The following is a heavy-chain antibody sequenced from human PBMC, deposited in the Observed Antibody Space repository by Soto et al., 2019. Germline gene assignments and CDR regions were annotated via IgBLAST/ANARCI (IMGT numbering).Heavy chain of an antibody. Sequence: ASVKVSCNASGGTFSSYAISWVRQATGQRLEWIGWIVVNSGNTDYAQKFQDRVTMTRDISTRTAYMELGSLRSEDTAVYFCARAFWGYCSGGTCPSWFDPWGQGTLVTVSS. CDR3: ARAFWGYCSGGTCPSWFDP. CDR2: IVVNSGNT. CDR1: GGTFSSYA. D-gene: IGHD2-15*01. J-gene: IGHJ5*02. V-gene: IGHV1-8*02.